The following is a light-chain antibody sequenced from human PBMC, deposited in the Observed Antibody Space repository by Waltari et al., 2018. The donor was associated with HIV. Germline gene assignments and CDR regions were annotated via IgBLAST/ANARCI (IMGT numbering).Light chain of an antibody. CDR3: QVWDSSTGV. CDR1: NIEGKN. CDR2: RDS. Sequence: SYELTHPPSVSVALGQTARITCGGNNIEGKNVPWYQQKPGLAPVLVIYRDSNRPSGIPARFSASNSGNTATLTISRAQAGDEADYYCQVWDSSTGVFGGGTKLTFL. J-gene: IGLJ2*01. V-gene: IGLV3-9*01.